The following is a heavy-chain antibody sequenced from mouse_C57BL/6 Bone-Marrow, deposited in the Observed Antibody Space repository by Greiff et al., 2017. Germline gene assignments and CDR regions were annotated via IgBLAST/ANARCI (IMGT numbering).Heavy chain of an antibody. CDR3: ARGSSSPWFAY. J-gene: IGHJ3*01. CDR1: GYTFTGYW. V-gene: IGHV1-9*01. D-gene: IGHD1-1*01. CDR2: ILPGSGST. Sequence: QVQLQQSGAELMKPGASVKLSCKATGYTFTGYWIEWVKQRPGHGLEWIGEILPGSGSTNYNEKFKGKATLTANTSSNTAYMQLSSLTTEDSAIYYCARGSSSPWFAYWGQGTLVTVSA.